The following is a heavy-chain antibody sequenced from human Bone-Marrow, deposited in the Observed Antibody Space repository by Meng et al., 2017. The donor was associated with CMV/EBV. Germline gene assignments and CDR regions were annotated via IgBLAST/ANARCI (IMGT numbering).Heavy chain of an antibody. CDR1: GFTFSSYW. V-gene: IGHV3-7*01. CDR2: IKQDGYEK. D-gene: IGHD5-12*01. J-gene: IGHJ4*02. CDR3: ARATSHIVAIYYFDY. Sequence: GESLKISCAASGFTFSSYWMSWVRQAPGKGLEWVANIKQDGYEKYSVDSVRGRFTISRDNAKNSLYLQMNSLRAEDTAVYYCARATSHIVAIYYFDYWGQGTLVTSPQ.